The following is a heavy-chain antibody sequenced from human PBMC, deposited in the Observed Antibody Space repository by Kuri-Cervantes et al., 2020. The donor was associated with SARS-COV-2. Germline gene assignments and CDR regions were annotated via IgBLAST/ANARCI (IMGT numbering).Heavy chain of an antibody. J-gene: IGHJ6*02. V-gene: IGHV4-59*01. CDR1: GGSFSSYY. D-gene: IGHD2/OR15-2a*01. Sequence: SETLSLTCTVSGGSFSSYYWSWIRQPPGKGLEWIGYINYSGNTNYNTSLKSRVTISVDTSKNQFSLRLSSMTAADTAVYYGARDTVSYCNGISRCRHYSPNCMHLWGQGTTVTVSS. CDR2: INYSGNT. CDR3: ARDTVSYCNGISRCRHYSPNCMHL.